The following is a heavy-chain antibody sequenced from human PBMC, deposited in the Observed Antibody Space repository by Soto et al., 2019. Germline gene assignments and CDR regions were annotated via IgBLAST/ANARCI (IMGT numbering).Heavy chain of an antibody. J-gene: IGHJ4*02. D-gene: IGHD6-13*01. V-gene: IGHV2-5*01. CDR2: TYWNDDE. Sequence: KCGPTLMNPTQTLTLTCTFSGFSRSTRTVDVGWIRQPPGKAPEWVAVTYWNDDERYSPSLKSRLTITKDNSKNQVVLTMNSMAAVDTATYYCVQTQQPWGHSHGWGQGTQVTVSS. CDR3: VQTQQPWGHSHG. CDR1: GFSRSTRTVD.